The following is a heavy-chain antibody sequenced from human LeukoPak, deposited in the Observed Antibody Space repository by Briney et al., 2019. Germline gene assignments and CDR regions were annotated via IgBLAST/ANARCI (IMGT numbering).Heavy chain of an antibody. CDR1: GFTVSSNY. CDR3: ARVRSGYDFDY. CDR2: IYSGGST. Sequence: GGSLRLSCAASGFTVSSNYMSWVRQAPGKGLEWVSVIYSGGSTYYADSVKGRFTISRDNSKNTLYLQMNSLRAEDTAVYYCARVRSGYDFDYWGQGTLVTASS. J-gene: IGHJ4*02. D-gene: IGHD5-12*01. V-gene: IGHV3-66*01.